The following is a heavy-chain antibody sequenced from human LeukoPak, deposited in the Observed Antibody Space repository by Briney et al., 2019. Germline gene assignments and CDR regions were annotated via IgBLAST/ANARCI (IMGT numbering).Heavy chain of an antibody. CDR3: AKDQAYSSSGALDY. V-gene: IGHV4-39*07. CDR1: GGSISSSSYY. D-gene: IGHD6-13*01. J-gene: IGHJ4*02. CDR2: IYYSGST. Sequence: SETLSLTCTVSGGSISSSSYYWGWIRQPPGKGLEWIGSIYYSGSTYYNPSLKSRVTISVDTSKNQFSLKLSSVTAEDTAVYYCAKDQAYSSSGALDYWGQGTLVTVSS.